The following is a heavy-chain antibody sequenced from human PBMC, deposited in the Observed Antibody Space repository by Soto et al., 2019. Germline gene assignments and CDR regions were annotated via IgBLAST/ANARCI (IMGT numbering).Heavy chain of an antibody. CDR3: ARDQADGDYVNWFDP. V-gene: IGHV3-11*05. D-gene: IGHD4-17*01. J-gene: IGHJ5*02. Sequence: PGGSLRLSCAASGFTFSDYYMSWIRQAPGKGLEWVSYISSSSSYTNYADSVKGRFTISRDNAKNSLYLQMNSLRAEDTAVYYCARDQADGDYVNWFDPWGQGTLVTVSS. CDR2: ISSSSSYT. CDR1: GFTFSDYY.